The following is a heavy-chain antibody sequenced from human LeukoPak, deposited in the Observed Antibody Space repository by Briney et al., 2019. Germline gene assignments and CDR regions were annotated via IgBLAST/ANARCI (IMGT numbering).Heavy chain of an antibody. D-gene: IGHD1-1*01. Sequence: SVKVSCKTSGGTFSSYAISWVRQAPGQGLEWMGGIITIFGTAKYAQKFQGRVTITADESTTTAYMELSSLRSEDTAVYYCARDTPLRLENWFDPWGQGTLVTVSS. J-gene: IGHJ5*02. V-gene: IGHV1-69*13. CDR1: GGTFSSYA. CDR3: ARDTPLRLENWFDP. CDR2: IITIFGTA.